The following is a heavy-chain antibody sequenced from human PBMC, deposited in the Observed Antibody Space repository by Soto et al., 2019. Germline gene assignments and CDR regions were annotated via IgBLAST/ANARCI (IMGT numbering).Heavy chain of an antibody. J-gene: IGHJ6*02. CDR2: IIPIFGTA. CDR3: ARGYTMVRGSAYYYGMDV. V-gene: IGHV1-69*13. Sequence: SVKVSCKASGGTFSSYAISWVRQAPGQGLEWMGGIIPIFGTANYAQKFQGRVTITADESTSTAYMELSSLRSEDTAVYYCARGYTMVRGSAYYYGMDVWGQGTTVTVSS. D-gene: IGHD3-10*01. CDR1: GGTFSSYA.